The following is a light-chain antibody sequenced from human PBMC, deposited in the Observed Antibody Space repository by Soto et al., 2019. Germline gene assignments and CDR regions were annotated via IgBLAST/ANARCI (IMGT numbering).Light chain of an antibody. CDR3: TSNTINATV. CDR1: SSDVGAYKT. Sequence: QSVLTQPASVSGSPGQSITISCAGSSSDVGAYKTVSWYQQYPGKAPKFMIYEVNNRPSGVPNRFSGSRSGNTASLTISGLQAEDEADYYCTSNTINATVFGTGTKVTVL. CDR2: EVN. J-gene: IGLJ1*01. V-gene: IGLV2-14*01.